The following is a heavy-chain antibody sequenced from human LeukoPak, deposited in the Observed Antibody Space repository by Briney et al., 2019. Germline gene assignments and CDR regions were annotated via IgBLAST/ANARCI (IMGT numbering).Heavy chain of an antibody. CDR2: IYYSGST. Sequence: PSETLSLTCTVSGGSISSSSYYWGWIRQPPGKGLEWIGSIYYSGSTHYNPSLKSRVTISVDTSKNQFSLELSTVTAADTAVYYCARHGYCNGSSCYYHYYYGIDVWGQGTTVTVSS. J-gene: IGHJ6*02. D-gene: IGHD2-15*01. CDR1: GGSISSSSYY. V-gene: IGHV4-39*01. CDR3: ARHGYCNGSSCYYHYYYGIDV.